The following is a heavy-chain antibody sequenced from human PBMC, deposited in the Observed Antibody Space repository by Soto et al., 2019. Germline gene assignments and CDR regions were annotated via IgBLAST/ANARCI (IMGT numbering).Heavy chain of an antibody. CDR2: VYYRGRS. Sequence: SETLSLTCTVSGGSVTNSSYYFFCIRQSPWKGLEWIGSVYYRGRSYSKSSVKSRVTISVDTSKNRFSLSLNSVTASDTAVYFCVSQRTTVPTQAYFDYWGPGALVTVSS. J-gene: IGHJ4*02. V-gene: IGHV4-39*01. D-gene: IGHD4-17*01. CDR1: GGSVTNSSYY. CDR3: VSQRTTVPTQAYFDY.